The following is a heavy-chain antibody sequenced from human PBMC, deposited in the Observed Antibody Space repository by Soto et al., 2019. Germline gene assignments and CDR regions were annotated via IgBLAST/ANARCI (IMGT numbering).Heavy chain of an antibody. CDR3: ARVADCSSTSCHHYYYYYGMDV. CDR1: GGSISSGGYY. D-gene: IGHD2-2*01. J-gene: IGHJ6*02. Sequence: SETLSLTCTVSGGSISSGGYYWSRMRQQPGKLRDCIGYIYYSGSTYYNPSLKSRVTISVDTSKNQFSLKLSSVTAADTAVYYCARVADCSSTSCHHYYYYYGMDVWGQGTTVTGSS. CDR2: IYYSGST. V-gene: IGHV4-31*03.